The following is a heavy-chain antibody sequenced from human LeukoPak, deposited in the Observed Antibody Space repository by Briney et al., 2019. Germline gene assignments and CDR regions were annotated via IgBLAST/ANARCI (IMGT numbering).Heavy chain of an antibody. CDR3: ARDKTRGLGYSYSKSGNYFDY. CDR1: GFTFSSYA. CDR2: ISYDGSNK. D-gene: IGHD5-18*01. Sequence: EGSLRLSCAASGFTFSSYAMHWVRQAPGKGLEWVAVISYDGSNKYYADSVKGRFTISRDNSKNTLYLQMNSLRAEDTAVYSCARDKTRGLGYSYSKSGNYFDYWGQGTLVTVSS. V-gene: IGHV3-30*04. J-gene: IGHJ4*02.